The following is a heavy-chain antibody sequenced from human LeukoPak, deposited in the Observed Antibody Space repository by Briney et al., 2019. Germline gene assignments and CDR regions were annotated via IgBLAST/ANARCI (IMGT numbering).Heavy chain of an antibody. D-gene: IGHD1-26*01. CDR1: GFPFSSYS. J-gene: IGHJ3*02. CDR3: ARDQLVGATGEDAFDI. CDR2: ISSSSSYI. V-gene: IGHV3-21*01. Sequence: PGGSLRLSCSASGFPFSSYSMIWLRQAPGKGLEWVSSISSSSSYIYYADSVKGRFTISRDNAKNSLYLQMNSLRAEDTAVYYCARDQLVGATGEDAFDIWGQGTMVTASS.